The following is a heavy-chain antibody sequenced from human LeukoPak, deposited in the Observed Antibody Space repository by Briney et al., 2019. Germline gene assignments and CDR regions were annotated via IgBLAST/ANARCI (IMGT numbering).Heavy chain of an antibody. Sequence: GGSLRLSCAASGFTFSTSWMTWVRQAPGKGLEWVANINGDGSLNGHVASVKGRFTISRDNSKNTPYLQMNSLRAEDTAVYYCAKDGLDCSSTSCSLDYWGQGTLVSVSS. V-gene: IGHV3-7*01. CDR1: GFTFSTSW. D-gene: IGHD2-2*01. CDR2: INGDGSLN. CDR3: AKDGLDCSSTSCSLDY. J-gene: IGHJ4*02.